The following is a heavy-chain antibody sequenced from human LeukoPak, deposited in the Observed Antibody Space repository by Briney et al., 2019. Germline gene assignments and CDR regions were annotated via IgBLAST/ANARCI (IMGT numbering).Heavy chain of an antibody. CDR2: IIPILGIA. V-gene: IGHV1-69*02. CDR1: GGTFISYT. J-gene: IGHJ4*02. CDR3: ATDRRRTNTAMADY. Sequence: GASVKVSCKASGGTFISYTISWVRQAPGQGLEWMGRIIPILGIANYAQKFQGRVTITADKSTSTAYMELSSLRSEDTAVYYCATDRRRTNTAMADYWGQGTLVTVSS. D-gene: IGHD5-18*01.